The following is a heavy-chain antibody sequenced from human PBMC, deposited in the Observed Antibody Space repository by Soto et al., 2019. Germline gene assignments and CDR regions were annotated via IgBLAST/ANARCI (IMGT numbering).Heavy chain of an antibody. CDR1: GFTFSDYY. D-gene: IGHD6-13*01. CDR2: ISSSSSYT. CDR3: ARGGGTAAEPNYYYYGMDV. V-gene: IGHV3-11*05. Sequence: QVQLVESGGGLVKPGGSLRLSCAASGFTFSDYYMSWIRQAPGKGLEWVSYISSSSSYTNYADSVKGRFTISRDNAKNSLYLQMNSLRAEDTAVYYCARGGGTAAEPNYYYYGMDVWGQGTTVTVSS. J-gene: IGHJ6*02.